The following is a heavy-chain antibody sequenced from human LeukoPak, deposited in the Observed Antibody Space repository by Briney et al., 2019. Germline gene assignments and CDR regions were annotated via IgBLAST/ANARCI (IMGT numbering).Heavy chain of an antibody. Sequence: SETLSLTCTVSGGSISSSSYYWGWIRQPPGKGLEWIGSIYYSGSTYYNPSLKSRVTISVDTSKNQFSLKLSSVTAADTAVYYCARVRLGLFDYWGQGTLVTVSS. V-gene: IGHV4-39*01. J-gene: IGHJ4*02. CDR3: ARVRLGLFDY. CDR2: IYYSGST. CDR1: GGSISSSSYY. D-gene: IGHD6-25*01.